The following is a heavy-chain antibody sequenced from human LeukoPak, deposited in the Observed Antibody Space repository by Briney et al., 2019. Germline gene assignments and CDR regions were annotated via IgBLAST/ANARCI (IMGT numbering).Heavy chain of an antibody. J-gene: IGHJ6*03. CDR1: GGSISSSSYY. Sequence: PSETLSLTCTVSGGSISSSSYYWGWIRQPPGKGLEWIGSIYYSGSTYYNPSLKSRVTISVDTSKNQFSLKLSSVTAADTAVYYCARVAYDFWSGYFDYYYYYMDVWGKGTTVTVSS. CDR2: IYYSGST. D-gene: IGHD3-3*01. V-gene: IGHV4-39*07. CDR3: ARVAYDFWSGYFDYYYYYMDV.